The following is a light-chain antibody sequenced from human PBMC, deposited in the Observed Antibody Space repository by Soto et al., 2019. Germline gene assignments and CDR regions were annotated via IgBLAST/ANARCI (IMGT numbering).Light chain of an antibody. V-gene: IGKV3-20*01. Sequence: EIVLTHSPGTQSLSPGERATLSCRASQSVRSSYLAWYQQKPGQAPSLLIYSASTRATGIPERFSGGGSGTDFTLTISRLVPEDFELYFCHQYGDSPQTFGQGTKVDIK. CDR1: QSVRSSY. CDR2: SAS. J-gene: IGKJ1*01. CDR3: HQYGDSPQT.